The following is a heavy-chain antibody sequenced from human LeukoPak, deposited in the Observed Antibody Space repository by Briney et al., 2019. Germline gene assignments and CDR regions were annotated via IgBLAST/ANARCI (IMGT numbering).Heavy chain of an antibody. D-gene: IGHD6-19*01. V-gene: IGHV3-30*02. Sequence: GGSLRLSCVASGFSFASYDIHWVRQAPGKGLEWVTFIDSDGSKEYYADSVKGRFTISRDNSMNTVNVQMNSLRPEDTAVYYCAKEGSGWYYLDYWGQGTVVTVSA. CDR2: IDSDGSKE. CDR3: AKEGSGWYYLDY. CDR1: GFSFASYD. J-gene: IGHJ4*02.